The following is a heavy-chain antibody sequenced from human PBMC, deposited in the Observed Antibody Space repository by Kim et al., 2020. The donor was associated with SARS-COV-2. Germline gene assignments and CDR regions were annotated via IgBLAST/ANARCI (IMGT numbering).Heavy chain of an antibody. Sequence: QSLKSRVTISGDTSKDQFSLELRSVTAADTAVYYCARGLMVVAATPYRYWGQGTLVTVSS. V-gene: IGHV4-34*01. J-gene: IGHJ4*02. D-gene: IGHD2-15*01. CDR3: ARGLMVVAATPYRY.